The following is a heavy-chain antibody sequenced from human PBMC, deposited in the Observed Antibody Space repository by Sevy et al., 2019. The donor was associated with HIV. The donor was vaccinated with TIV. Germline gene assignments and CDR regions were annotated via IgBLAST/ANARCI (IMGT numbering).Heavy chain of an antibody. J-gene: IGHJ4*01. CDR2: IHYSGNT. Sequence: SETLSLTCTVSSGSISRGGYYWSWIRQHPAKGLEWIGCIHYSGNTYYNPSLKSRVSISMDRSKNQFSLKLRSVTAADTAVYYCASQYCSSYSHFDYWGHGTLVTVSS. D-gene: IGHD2-2*01. CDR1: SGSISRGGYY. V-gene: IGHV4-31*03. CDR3: ASQYCSSYSHFDY.